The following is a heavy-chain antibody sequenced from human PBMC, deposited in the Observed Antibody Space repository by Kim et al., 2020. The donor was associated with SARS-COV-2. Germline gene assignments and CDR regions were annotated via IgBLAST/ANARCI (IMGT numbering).Heavy chain of an antibody. J-gene: IGHJ4*02. CDR1: GFTFSSYA. CDR3: ARSRVYIAVAGTDDY. Sequence: GGSLRLSCAASGFTFSSYAMHWVRQAPGKGLEWVAVISYDGSNKYYADSVKGRFTISRDNSKNTLYLQMNSLRAEDTAVYYCARSRVYIAVAGTDDYWGQGTLVTVSS. D-gene: IGHD6-19*01. V-gene: IGHV3-30*04. CDR2: ISYDGSNK.